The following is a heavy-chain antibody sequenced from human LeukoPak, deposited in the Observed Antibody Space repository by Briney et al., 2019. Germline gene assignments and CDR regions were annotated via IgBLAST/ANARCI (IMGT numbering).Heavy chain of an antibody. D-gene: IGHD2-2*01. CDR3: ARGLMVVPAAPLPDRLNWFDP. Sequence: GASVKVSCKASGYTFTGYYMHWVRQAPGQGLEWMGWINPNSGGTNYAQKFQGRVTMTRDTSFSTAYMELSRLRSDDTAVYYCARGLMVVPAAPLPDRLNWFDPWGQGTLVTVSS. CDR2: INPNSGGT. V-gene: IGHV1-2*02. J-gene: IGHJ5*02. CDR1: GYTFTGYY.